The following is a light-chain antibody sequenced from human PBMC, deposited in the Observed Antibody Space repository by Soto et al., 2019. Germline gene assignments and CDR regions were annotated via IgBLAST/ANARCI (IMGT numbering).Light chain of an antibody. CDR1: QSVDKY. CDR3: HQRTNWPLT. Sequence: EIVLTQSPATLSFSPGGRATLSCRASQSVDKYLVWYQQKPGQAPRLLIYDASSRATGIPARFSGSGSGTDFSLTITSLEPEDFAVYYCHQRTNWPLTFGGGTKVDIK. CDR2: DAS. V-gene: IGKV3-11*01. J-gene: IGKJ4*01.